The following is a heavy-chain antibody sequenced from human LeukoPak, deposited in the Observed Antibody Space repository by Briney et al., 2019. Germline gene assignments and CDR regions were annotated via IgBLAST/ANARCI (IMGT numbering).Heavy chain of an antibody. CDR2: IRESGGGT. V-gene: IGHV3-23*01. J-gene: IGHJ4*02. CDR1: GITVSNYD. D-gene: IGHD3-10*01. CDR3: AKRGIVIRGVLIMGFHKAAYYFDY. Sequence: PGGSLRLSCVVSGITVSNYDMSWVRQAPGKGLERVAGIRESGGGTNYADSVKGRFTIPRDNSMNTVYLQMNSLRAEDTAVYFCAKRGIVIRGVLIMGFHKAAYYFDYWGQGILVTVSS.